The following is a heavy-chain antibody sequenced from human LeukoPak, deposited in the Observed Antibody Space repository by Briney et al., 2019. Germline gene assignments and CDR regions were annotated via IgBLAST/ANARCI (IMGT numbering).Heavy chain of an antibody. J-gene: IGHJ3*02. CDR2: IYPGDSDT. D-gene: IGHD3-22*01. V-gene: IGHV5-51*01. CDR1: GYSFTSYW. Sequence: GESLKISCKGSGYSFTSYWIGWVRQMPGKGLEWMGIIYPGDSDTRYSPSFQGQVTISADKSISTAYLQWSSLKASDTAMYYCARRSYYYDSRRSTRNDAFDIWGQGTMVTVSS. CDR3: ARRSYYYDSRRSTRNDAFDI.